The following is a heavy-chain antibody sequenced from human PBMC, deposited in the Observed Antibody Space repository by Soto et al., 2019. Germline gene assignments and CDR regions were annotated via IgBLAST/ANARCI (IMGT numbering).Heavy chain of an antibody. J-gene: IGHJ6*03. Sequence: SETLSLTCTVSGGSISSYYWSWIRQPPGKGLEWIGYIYYSGSTNYNPSLKSRVTISVDTSKNQFSLKLSSVTAADTAVYYCSRQPGDYHYMDVWGKGTTVTVSS. CDR1: GGSISSYY. V-gene: IGHV4-59*01. CDR2: IYYSGST. CDR3: SRQPGDYHYMDV. D-gene: IGHD3-10*01.